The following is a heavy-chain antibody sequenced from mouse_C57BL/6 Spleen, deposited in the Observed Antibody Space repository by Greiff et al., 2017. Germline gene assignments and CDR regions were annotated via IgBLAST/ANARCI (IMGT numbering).Heavy chain of an antibody. CDR1: GYTFTSYW. CDR2: IDPSDSET. CDR3: ARGTTVVSFPFDY. D-gene: IGHD1-1*01. Sequence: VQLQQPGAELVRPGSSVKLSCKASGYTFTSYWMHWVKQRPIQGLEWIGNIDPSDSETHYNQKFKDKATLTVDKSSSTAYMQLSSLTSEDSAVYYCARGTTVVSFPFDYWGQGTTLTVSS. J-gene: IGHJ2*01. V-gene: IGHV1-52*01.